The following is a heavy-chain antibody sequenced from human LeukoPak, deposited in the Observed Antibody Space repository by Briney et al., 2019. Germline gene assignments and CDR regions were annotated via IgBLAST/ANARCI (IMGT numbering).Heavy chain of an antibody. J-gene: IGHJ3*02. CDR1: GYTFTAYY. CDR3: ARSSSYYDALDI. Sequence: ASVKVSCKVSGYTFTAYYIHWVRQAPGQGLEWMGIINPSGDSTSYAQKFQGRVTMTEDTSTSTVYMELSSLRSEDTAVYYCARSSSYYDALDIWGQGTMVTVSS. V-gene: IGHV1-46*01. CDR2: INPSGDST. D-gene: IGHD3-22*01.